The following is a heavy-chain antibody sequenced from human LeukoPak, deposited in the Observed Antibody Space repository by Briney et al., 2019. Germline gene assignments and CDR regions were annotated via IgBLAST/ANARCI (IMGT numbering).Heavy chain of an antibody. Sequence: SETLSLTCSVSRDSISNYYWSWIRQSPGRGLEWIGYIYYTGSTNYNPSLKSRVTMSVDTSKNQFSLKLTSVTAADTAVYYCARLLRVGYCSTTTCNWFDPWGQGTLVTVSS. CDR3: ARLLRVGYCSTTTCNWFDP. CDR2: IYYTGST. CDR1: RDSISNYY. V-gene: IGHV4-59*01. J-gene: IGHJ5*02. D-gene: IGHD2-2*03.